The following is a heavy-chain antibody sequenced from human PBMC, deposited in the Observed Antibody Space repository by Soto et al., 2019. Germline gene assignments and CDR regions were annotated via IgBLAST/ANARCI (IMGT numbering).Heavy chain of an antibody. D-gene: IGHD3-3*01. CDR3: ARTHALTIFGVVSYGMDV. V-gene: IGHV4-39*01. Sequence: PSETLSLTCTVSGGSISSSSYYWGWIRQPPGKGLEWIGGIYYSGSTYYNPSLKSRVTISVDTSKNQFSLKLSSVTAADTAVYYCARTHALTIFGVVSYGMDVWGQGTTVTVSS. CDR1: GGSISSSSYY. J-gene: IGHJ6*02. CDR2: IYYSGST.